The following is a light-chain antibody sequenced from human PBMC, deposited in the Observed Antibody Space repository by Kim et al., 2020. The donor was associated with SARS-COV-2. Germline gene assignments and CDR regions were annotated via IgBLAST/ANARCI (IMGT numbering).Light chain of an antibody. CDR2: EAS. J-gene: IGKJ2*01. CDR3: KSNKGYPDT. Sequence: DIHMTQSPSTLSASVGDRVTITCRASQIVSTWLAWYQQKPGKAPTRLFYEASALETGVPSRFSGGGLGTAFSLTITSRQLDDFPSYYCKSNKGYPDTFGQRSK. V-gene: IGKV1-5*01. CDR1: QIVSTW.